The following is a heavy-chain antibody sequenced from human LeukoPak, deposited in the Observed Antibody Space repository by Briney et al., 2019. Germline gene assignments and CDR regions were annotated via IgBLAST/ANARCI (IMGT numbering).Heavy chain of an antibody. CDR3: ANSPKSDY. Sequence: GGSLRLSCAASGFAFSSYGMSWFRQAPGKGLEWLSAISGSGGSTYYADSVQGRFTISRDNSKNTLYLQMSSLRAEDTAVYYCANSPKSDYWGQGTLVTVSS. J-gene: IGHJ4*02. CDR1: GFAFSSYG. V-gene: IGHV3-23*01. CDR2: ISGSGGST.